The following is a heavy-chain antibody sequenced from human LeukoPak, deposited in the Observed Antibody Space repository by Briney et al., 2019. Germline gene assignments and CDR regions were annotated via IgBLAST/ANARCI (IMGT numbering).Heavy chain of an antibody. J-gene: IGHJ4*02. CDR3: ATLGFSSGYYYYFDH. CDR1: GASFSGYH. Sequence: SETLSLTCAVYGASFSGYHGSWIRQPPGKGLEWIGEINHSGSTNYNPSLKSRVTISVDTSKNQFSLKLSSVTAADTAVYYCATLGFSSGYYYYFDHWGQGTLVTVSS. V-gene: IGHV4-34*01. CDR2: INHSGST. D-gene: IGHD3-22*01.